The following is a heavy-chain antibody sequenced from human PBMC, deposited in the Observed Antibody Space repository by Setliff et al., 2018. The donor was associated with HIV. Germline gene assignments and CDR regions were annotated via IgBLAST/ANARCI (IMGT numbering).Heavy chain of an antibody. CDR2: ISTYNGNT. Sequence: ASVNVSCKASGYTFTSYGISWVRQAPGQGLEWMGWISTYNGNTNYAQKVQGRVIMTTDTSTSTAYMELKSLRSDDTAVYYCARTYYYDSSGYYGYYYYYYMDVWGKGTTVTV. D-gene: IGHD3-22*01. V-gene: IGHV1-18*04. CDR1: GYTFTSYG. J-gene: IGHJ6*03. CDR3: ARTYYYDSSGYYGYYYYYYMDV.